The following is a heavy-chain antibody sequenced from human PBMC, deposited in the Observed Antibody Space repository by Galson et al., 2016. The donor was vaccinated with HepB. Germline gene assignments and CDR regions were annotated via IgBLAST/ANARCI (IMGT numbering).Heavy chain of an antibody. Sequence: TLSLTCTVSGVSIGNVGNYWSWIRQPAGKGLEWIGHIYANGSSHYNPSLKSRLTMSVDTSQNQVSLRLTSVTAADTALYYCAREGWQWLVKNSFDVWGQGTLVTVSS. V-gene: IGHV4-61*09. D-gene: IGHD6-19*01. CDR2: IYANGSS. J-gene: IGHJ4*02. CDR3: AREGWQWLVKNSFDV. CDR1: GVSIGNVGNY.